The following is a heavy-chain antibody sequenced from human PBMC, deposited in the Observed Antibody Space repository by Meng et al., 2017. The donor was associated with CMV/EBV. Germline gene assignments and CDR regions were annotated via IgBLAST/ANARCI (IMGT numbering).Heavy chain of an antibody. V-gene: IGHV1-8*03. CDR1: GYTFTSYD. CDR3: ARAATSIYYDFWSGYYISPFLSHYYYYGMDV. D-gene: IGHD3-3*01. CDR2: MNPNSGNT. J-gene: IGHJ6*02. Sequence: ASVTVSCKASGYTFTSYDINWVRQATGQGLEWMGWMNPNSGNTGYAQKFQGRVTITRNTSISTAYMELSSLRSEDTAVYYCARAATSIYYDFWSGYYISPFLSHYYYYGMDVWGQGTTVTVSS.